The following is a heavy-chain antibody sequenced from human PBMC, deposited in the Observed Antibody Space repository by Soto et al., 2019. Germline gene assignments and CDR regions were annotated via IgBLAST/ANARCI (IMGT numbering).Heavy chain of an antibody. D-gene: IGHD1-26*01. CDR2: MFYGGST. J-gene: IGHJ6*02. CDR3: ATTGMGLTLYYYYHGMDV. CDR1: GFTVSTNY. V-gene: IGHV3-66*01. Sequence: EVQLVESGGALVQPGGSLRLSCAASGFTVSTNYMTWVRQAPGKGLEWVSVMFYGGSTYYAASVKGRFTISRDDSKNTLYLRLTSLRAGDSAVYYCATTGMGLTLYYYYHGMDVWGQGTTVTVSS.